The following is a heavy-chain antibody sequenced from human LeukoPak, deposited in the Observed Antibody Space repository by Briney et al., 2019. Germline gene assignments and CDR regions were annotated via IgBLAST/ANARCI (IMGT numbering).Heavy chain of an antibody. J-gene: IGHJ6*03. D-gene: IGHD1-7*01. Sequence: PSETLSLTCAVYGGSFSGYYWSWIRQPPGKGLEWIGEINDSGTINYNPSLMSRVTISVDKSKNQFSLKLSSVTAADTAVHYCARRWNYGRNYYIDVWGKGATVSVSS. V-gene: IGHV4-34*01. CDR1: GGSFSGYY. CDR2: INDSGTI. CDR3: ARRWNYGRNYYIDV.